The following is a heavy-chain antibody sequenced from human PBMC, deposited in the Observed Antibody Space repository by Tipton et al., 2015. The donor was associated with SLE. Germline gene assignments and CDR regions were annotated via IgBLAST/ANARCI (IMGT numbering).Heavy chain of an antibody. CDR1: GGSIHVYY. CDR2: VSYSGST. J-gene: IGHJ4*02. V-gene: IGHV4-59*01. CDR3: ARLPDYFDH. Sequence: LRLSCSVSGGSIHVYYWSWVRQPPGKGLEWIGYVSYSGSTNYNPSLQSRVTISVDTSKNQFSLKLRSVTAADTAVYYCARLPDYFDHWGQGALVTVSS.